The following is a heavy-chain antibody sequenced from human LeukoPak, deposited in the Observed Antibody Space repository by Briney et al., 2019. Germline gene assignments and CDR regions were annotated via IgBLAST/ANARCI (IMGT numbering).Heavy chain of an antibody. D-gene: IGHD6-6*01. J-gene: IGHJ4*02. CDR3: ARSSSSFEIGY. Sequence: SETLSLTCTVSGGSISSYYWSWIRQPPGKGLEWIGYIYTSGSTNYSPSLKSRVTISVDTSKNQFSLTLSSVTAADTAVYYCARSSSSFEIGYWGQGTLVTVSS. CDR1: GGSISSYY. V-gene: IGHV4-4*09. CDR2: IYTSGST.